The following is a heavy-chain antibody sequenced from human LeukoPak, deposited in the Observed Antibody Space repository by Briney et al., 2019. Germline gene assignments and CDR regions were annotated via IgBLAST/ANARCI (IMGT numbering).Heavy chain of an antibody. D-gene: IGHD4-17*01. V-gene: IGHV4-59*01. CDR2: IYYSGST. Sequence: SETLSLTCTVSGGSISSYYWTWIRQPPGKGLEWIGYIYYSGSTNYNPSLKSRVTISVDTSKNQFSLKLSSVTAADTAVYYCARGPPTVTTVSFDYWGQGTLVTVSS. CDR1: GGSISSYY. CDR3: ARGPPTVTTVSFDY. J-gene: IGHJ4*02.